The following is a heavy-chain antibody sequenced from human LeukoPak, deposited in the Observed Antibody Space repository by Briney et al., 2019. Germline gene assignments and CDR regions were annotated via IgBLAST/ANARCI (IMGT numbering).Heavy chain of an antibody. Sequence: SETLRLSCAASGCTISSYYWSWIRQPPGKGLEWIGYIYYSGSTNYNPSLKSRVTISEDTSKNQFSLKLSSVTAADTAVYYCGRGRGYDSDYWGQGTLVTVSS. J-gene: IGHJ4*02. CDR1: GCTISSYY. D-gene: IGHD5-12*01. CDR3: GRGRGYDSDY. V-gene: IGHV4-59*01. CDR2: IYYSGST.